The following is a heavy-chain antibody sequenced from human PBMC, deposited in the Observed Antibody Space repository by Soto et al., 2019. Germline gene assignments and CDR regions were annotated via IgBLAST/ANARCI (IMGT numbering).Heavy chain of an antibody. D-gene: IGHD3-10*01. Sequence: EVQLVESGGGLVQPDRSLRLSCAASGFTFDDYAMHWVRQVPGKGLEWVSSISWNSGSIGYAGSVKGRFTISRDNAKNSLYLQMNSLRPEDTALYYCAKEYYYGSGSYYYYYGMDVWGPRDHGHRLL. CDR3: AKEYYYGSGSYYYYYGMDV. V-gene: IGHV3-9*01. J-gene: IGHJ6*01. CDR2: ISWNSGSI. CDR1: GFTFDDYA.